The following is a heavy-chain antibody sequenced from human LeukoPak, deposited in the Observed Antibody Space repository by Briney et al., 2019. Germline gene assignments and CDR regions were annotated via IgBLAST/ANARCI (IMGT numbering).Heavy chain of an antibody. CDR1: GGTFSSYA. J-gene: IGHJ4*02. CDR3: ASTSSSWYIVSLGY. D-gene: IGHD6-13*01. V-gene: IGHV1-69*06. CDR2: IIPIFGTA. Sequence: SVKVSCKASGGTFSSYAISWVRQAPGQGLEWMGGIIPIFGTANYAQKFQGRVTITADKSTSTAYMELSSLRSEDTAVYYCASTSSSWYIVSLGYWGQGTLVTVSS.